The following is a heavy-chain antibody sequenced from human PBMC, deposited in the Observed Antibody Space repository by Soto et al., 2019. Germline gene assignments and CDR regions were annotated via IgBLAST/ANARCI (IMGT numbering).Heavy chain of an antibody. CDR2: ISYDGSNK. Sequence: QVQLVESGGGVVQPGRSLRLSCAASGFTFSSYAMHWVRQAPGKGLEWVVVISYDGSNKYYADSVKGRFTISRDNSKNTLYLQMNSLRAEDTAVYYCARERGITIFYYYYYGMDVWGQGTTVTVSS. J-gene: IGHJ6*02. CDR3: ARERGITIFYYYYYGMDV. V-gene: IGHV3-30-3*01. D-gene: IGHD3-3*01. CDR1: GFTFSSYA.